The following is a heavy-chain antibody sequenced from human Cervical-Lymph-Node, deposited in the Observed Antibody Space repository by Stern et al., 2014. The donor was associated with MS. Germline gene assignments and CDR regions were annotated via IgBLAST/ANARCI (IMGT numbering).Heavy chain of an antibody. Sequence: AQLLESGAEVRKPGASVKVSCKTSGYTFTGYSMHWGRQAPGKGLEWMGWINTNRGDTSYAQKFQGRVTMNGDTSISTANMERIRLKSDDTAVYYCASPTSGYFYFDYWGQGTLVTVSS. CDR1: GYTFTGYS. J-gene: IGHJ4*02. CDR2: INTNRGDT. CDR3: ASPTSGYFYFDY. D-gene: IGHD5-12*01. V-gene: IGHV1-2*02.